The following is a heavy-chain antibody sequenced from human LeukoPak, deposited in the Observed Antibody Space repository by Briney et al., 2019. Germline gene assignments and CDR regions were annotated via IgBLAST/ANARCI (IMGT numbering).Heavy chain of an antibody. Sequence: ASVKVSCKASGYTFTGYYMHWVRQAPGQGREWMGWINPNRGGTNYAQKFQGRVTMTRDTSISTAYMEMSRVRSEDTAVCYCARGPDINSSSSYRDFWAKGPTVTVSS. CDR3: ARGPDINSSSSYRDF. V-gene: IGHV1-2*02. CDR2: INPNRGGT. D-gene: IGHD3-9*01. J-gene: IGHJ6*03. CDR1: GYTFTGYY.